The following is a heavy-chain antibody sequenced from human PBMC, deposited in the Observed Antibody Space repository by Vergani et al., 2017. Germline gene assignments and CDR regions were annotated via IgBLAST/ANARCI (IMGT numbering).Heavy chain of an antibody. CDR1: GFTFSNAW. Sequence: EVQLVESGGGLVQPGGSLRLSCAASGFTFSNAWMSWVRQTPGKGLEWVGRIKSKTDGGTTDYAAPVKGRFTISTDNAKNSLYLQMNSLRAEDTAVYYCARDRGEYQPYYYYYGMDVWGQGTTVTVSS. D-gene: IGHD2-2*01. J-gene: IGHJ6*02. V-gene: IGHV3-15*01. CDR2: IKSKTDGGTT. CDR3: ARDRGEYQPYYYYYGMDV.